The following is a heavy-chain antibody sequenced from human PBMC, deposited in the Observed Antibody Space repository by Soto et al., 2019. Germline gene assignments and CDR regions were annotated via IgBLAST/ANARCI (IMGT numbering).Heavy chain of an antibody. J-gene: IGHJ6*02. CDR3: ARYCSGGSCYRQTYYYYYGMDV. Sequence: GGSLRLSCAASGFTFSSYWMSWVRQAPGKGLEWVANIKQDGSEKYYVDSVKGRFTISRDNAKNSLYLQMNSLRAEDTAVYYCARYCSGGSCYRQTYYYYYGMDVWGQGTTVTVSS. V-gene: IGHV3-7*01. D-gene: IGHD2-15*01. CDR1: GFTFSSYW. CDR2: IKQDGSEK.